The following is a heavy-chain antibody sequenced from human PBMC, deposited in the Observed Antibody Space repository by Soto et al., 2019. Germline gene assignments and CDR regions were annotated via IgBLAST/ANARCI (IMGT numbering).Heavy chain of an antibody. J-gene: IGHJ6*02. CDR2: ITAGNGNT. CDR3: ARASDYSKPYYYGMDV. Sequence: QVQIVQSGAEVKKPGASVRVSCKASGYTFTTYVMHWVRQAPGQRLEWMGWITAGNGNTKYSQKFQGRVTITRDTSATTAYMELSSLRSEDTAVYYCARASDYSKPYYYGMDVWGQGTTVTVSS. CDR1: GYTFTTYV. V-gene: IGHV1-3*01. D-gene: IGHD4-4*01.